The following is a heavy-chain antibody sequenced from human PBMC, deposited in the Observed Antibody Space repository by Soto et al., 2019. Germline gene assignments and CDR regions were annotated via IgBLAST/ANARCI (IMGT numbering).Heavy chain of an antibody. Sequence: QVQLVQSGAEVKKPGSSVRVSCRASGGNFDSYAINWVRQAPGQGLEWVGGIIPILGAPNYAQQFQDRVLITADKATNTVYMDPSYLESEDTAGYFCVRERKIVVMTLLSLDYWGQGTLVTVSS. CDR2: IIPILGAP. V-gene: IGHV1-69*06. CDR3: VRERKIVVMTLLSLDY. J-gene: IGHJ4*02. CDR1: GGNFDSYA. D-gene: IGHD2-21*02.